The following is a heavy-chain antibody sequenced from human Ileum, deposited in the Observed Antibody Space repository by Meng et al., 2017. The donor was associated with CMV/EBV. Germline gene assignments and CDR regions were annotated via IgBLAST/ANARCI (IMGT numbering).Heavy chain of an antibody. CDR3: ARDLRTQVQGYYHDF. CDR2: INPDSAAT. CDR1: GYTFTAHY. D-gene: IGHD3/OR15-3a*01. Sequence: SGYTFTAHYIHWVRQAPGQGPEWMGWINPDSAATHYPQKFKDRVTMARDTSRSTVSMELSALRADDTAIYYCARDLRTQVQGYYHDFWGQGTLVTVSS. V-gene: IGHV1-2*02. J-gene: IGHJ4*02.